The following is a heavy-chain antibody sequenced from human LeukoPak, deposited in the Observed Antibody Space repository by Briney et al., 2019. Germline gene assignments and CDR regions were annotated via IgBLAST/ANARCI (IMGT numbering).Heavy chain of an antibody. J-gene: IGHJ4*02. D-gene: IGHD5-18*01. CDR3: ARGSRRGYSYGYEVLDC. V-gene: IGHV3-11*06. CDR2: ISSSSSYT. CDR1: GFTFSDYY. Sequence: KTGGSLRLSCAASGFTFSDYYMSWIRQAPGKGLEWVSYISSSSSYTNYADSVKGRFTISRDNAKNSLYLQMNSLRAEDTAVYYCARGSRRGYSYGYEVLDCWGQGTLVTVSS.